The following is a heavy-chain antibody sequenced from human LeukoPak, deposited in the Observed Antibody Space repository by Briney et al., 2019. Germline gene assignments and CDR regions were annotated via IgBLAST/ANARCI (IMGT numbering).Heavy chain of an antibody. J-gene: IGHJ4*02. D-gene: IGHD3-9*01. CDR3: ARSGLGAYDILTGYYDY. CDR1: GYSFTSYW. CDR2: IYPGDSDT. V-gene: IGHV5-51*07. Sequence: GESLKISCKGSGYSFTSYWISWVHQMPGKGLEWMGIIYPGDSDTRYSPSFQGQVTISADKSISTAYLQWSSLKASDTAMYYCARSGLGAYDILTGYYDYWGQGTLVTVSS.